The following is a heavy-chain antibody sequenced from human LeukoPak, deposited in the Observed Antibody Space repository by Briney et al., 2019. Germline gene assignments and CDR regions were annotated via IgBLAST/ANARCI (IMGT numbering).Heavy chain of an antibody. J-gene: IGHJ4*02. CDR2: ISGSGGST. D-gene: IGHD5-12*01. Sequence: PGGSLRLSCAASGFTFSSYAMSWVRQAPGEGLEWVSAISGSGGSTYYADSVKGRFTISRDNSKNTLYLQMNSLRAEDTAVYYCATLYVDIVATQWYWGQGTLVTVSS. CDR1: GFTFSSYA. V-gene: IGHV3-23*01. CDR3: ATLYVDIVATQWY.